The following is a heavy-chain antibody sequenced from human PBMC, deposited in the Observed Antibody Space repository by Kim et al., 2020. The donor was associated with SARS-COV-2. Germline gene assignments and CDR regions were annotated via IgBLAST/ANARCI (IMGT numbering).Heavy chain of an antibody. Sequence: GGSLRLSCAASGFTFSGSAIHWVRQASGKGLEWLGRIRGKGNSDATTYAASVKGRFTISRDDSKNTAYLQMNSLQIDDTAMYYCTRGTSAGTDYWGQGTL. CDR1: GFTFSGSA. CDR2: IRGKGNSDAT. D-gene: IGHD6-13*01. V-gene: IGHV3-73*01. CDR3: TRGTSAGTDY. J-gene: IGHJ4*02.